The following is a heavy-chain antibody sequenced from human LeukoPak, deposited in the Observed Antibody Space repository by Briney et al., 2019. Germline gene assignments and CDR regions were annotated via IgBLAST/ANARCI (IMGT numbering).Heavy chain of an antibody. V-gene: IGHV3-66*01. Sequence: GGSLRLSCAASGFTVSSNYMSWVRQAPGKGLEWVSVIYSGGSTYYADSVKGRFTISRDNSKNTLYLQMNSLRAEDTAVYYCARVAMVRAPPYYWGQGTLVTVSS. CDR1: GFTVSSNY. D-gene: IGHD3-10*01. CDR3: ARVAMVRAPPYY. CDR2: IYSGGST. J-gene: IGHJ4*02.